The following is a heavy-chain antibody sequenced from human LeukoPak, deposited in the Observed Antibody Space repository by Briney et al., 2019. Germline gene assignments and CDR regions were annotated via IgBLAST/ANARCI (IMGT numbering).Heavy chain of an antibody. CDR1: GFTFSSYA. CDR3: ARDGVPWDYYYYYMDV. Sequence: PGRSLRLPCAASGFTFSSYAMHWVRQAPGKGLEYVSAISSNGGSTYYANSVKGRFTISRDNSKNTLYLQMGSLRTEDMAVYYCARDGVPWDYYYYYMDVWGKGTTVTVSS. CDR2: ISSNGGST. J-gene: IGHJ6*03. V-gene: IGHV3-64*01. D-gene: IGHD1-26*01.